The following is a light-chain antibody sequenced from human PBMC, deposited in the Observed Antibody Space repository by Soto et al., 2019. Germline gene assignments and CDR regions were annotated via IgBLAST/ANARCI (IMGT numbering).Light chain of an antibody. J-gene: IGKJ2*01. V-gene: IGKV3-11*01. CDR1: QSVGTY. CDR3: QQRYNWPNT. Sequence: EIVLTQSPATLSLSPGERATLSCRASQSVGTYLAWYQHNPGQAPRLLIYDASNRATGLPARFSGSGSGTAITLTISSPEPEDFAVYYCQQRYNWPNTFGQGTKLEIK. CDR2: DAS.